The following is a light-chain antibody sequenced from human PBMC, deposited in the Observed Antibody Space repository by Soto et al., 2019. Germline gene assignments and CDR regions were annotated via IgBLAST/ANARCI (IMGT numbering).Light chain of an antibody. J-gene: IGLJ1*01. CDR3: NSYTSSSAIV. CDR1: SSDVGGYNY. Sequence: QSALTQPASVSGSPGQSITISCTGTSSDVGGYNYVSWYQHYPGKAPKLMIYEVSNRPSGVSNRFSGSKSGNTASLTISGLQAEDEADYYCNSYTSSSAIVFGTGTKVTVL. CDR2: EVS. V-gene: IGLV2-14*01.